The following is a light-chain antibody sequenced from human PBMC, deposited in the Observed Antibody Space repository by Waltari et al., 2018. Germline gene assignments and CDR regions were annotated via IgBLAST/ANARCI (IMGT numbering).Light chain of an antibody. CDR3: CSYAGNSRGV. CDR1: SRDIGSYKF. V-gene: IGLV2-23*02. CDR2: EVF. J-gene: IGLJ1*01. Sequence: QSALTQPVSVSGSPGQSITISCTGTSRDIGSYKFFSWYQQHPVKPPKLIVYEVFKRPSGVSNRFSSSRSGNTASLTISGLQADDEADYHCCSYAGNSRGVFGTGTKVTVL.